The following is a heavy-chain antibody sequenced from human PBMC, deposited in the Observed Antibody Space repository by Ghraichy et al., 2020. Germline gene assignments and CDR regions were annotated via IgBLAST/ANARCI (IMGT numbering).Heavy chain of an antibody. CDR3: ARGLVLLGMEV. Sequence: SETLSLTCTVSGGYIGGFYWGWIRLSPGKGLEWIGNIYGIGDTNYNPSLSSRVTLSVDTSKNQFSLRLRSVTAADTGVYYCARGLVLLGMEVWGKGTTVTVSS. D-gene: IGHD2/OR15-2a*01. CDR1: GGYIGGFY. CDR2: IYGIGDT. V-gene: IGHV4-59*01. J-gene: IGHJ6*04.